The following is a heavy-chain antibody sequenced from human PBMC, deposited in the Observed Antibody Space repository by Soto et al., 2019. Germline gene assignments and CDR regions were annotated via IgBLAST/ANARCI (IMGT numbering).Heavy chain of an antibody. CDR1: GGSISSGDYY. V-gene: IGHV4-31*03. CDR2: IYYSGST. D-gene: IGHD5-18*01. J-gene: IGHJ4*02. Sequence: QVQLQESGPGLVKPSQTLSLTCTVSGGSISSGDYYWSWIRQHPGKGLEWIGYIYYSGSTFYNPSLKSRITISVDTSKNQFPLKLSSVTAADTAVYYCARKKGYSYGPHYFDYWGQGTLVTVSS. CDR3: ARKKGYSYGPHYFDY.